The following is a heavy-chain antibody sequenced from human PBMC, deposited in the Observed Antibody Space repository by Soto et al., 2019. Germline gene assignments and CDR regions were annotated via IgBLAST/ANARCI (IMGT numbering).Heavy chain of an antibody. CDR3: ARDRYSYGYFFDY. D-gene: IGHD5-18*01. V-gene: IGHV3-53*01. CDR2: IYSGGST. J-gene: IGHJ4*02. CDR1: GFTVSSNY. Sequence: EVQLVESGGGLIQPGGYLRLSCGASGFTVSSNYMSWVRQAPGKGLEWVSVIYSGGSTYYADSVKGRFTISRDNSKNTLYLQMNSLRAEDTAVYYCARDRYSYGYFFDYWGQGTLVTVSS.